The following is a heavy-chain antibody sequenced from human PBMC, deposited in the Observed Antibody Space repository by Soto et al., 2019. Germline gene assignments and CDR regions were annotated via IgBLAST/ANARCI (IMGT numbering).Heavy chain of an antibody. V-gene: IGHV3-53*04. D-gene: IGHD2-2*01. CDR3: ARDRAYCSSTSCHLYYYYYYMDV. Sequence: GGSLRLSCAASGFTVSSNYMSWVRQAPGKGLEWVSVIYSGGSTYYANSVKGRFTISRHNSKNTLYLQMNSLGAEETAVYYCARDRAYCSSTSCHLYYYYYYMDVWGKGTTVTVSS. CDR2: IYSGGST. CDR1: GFTVSSNY. J-gene: IGHJ6*03.